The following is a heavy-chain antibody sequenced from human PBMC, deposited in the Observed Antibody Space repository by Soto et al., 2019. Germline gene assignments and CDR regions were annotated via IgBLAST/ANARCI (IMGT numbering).Heavy chain of an antibody. V-gene: IGHV3-23*01. J-gene: IGHJ3*02. CDR3: AKFRGADWERDAFDI. D-gene: IGHD1-1*01. Sequence: GGSLRLSCADSGFTFSSYAMSWVRQAPGKGLEWVSAISGSGGSTYYADSVKGQFTISRDNSKNTLYLQMNSLRAEDTAVYYCAKFRGADWERDAFDIWGQGTMVTVSS. CDR1: GFTFSSYA. CDR2: ISGSGGST.